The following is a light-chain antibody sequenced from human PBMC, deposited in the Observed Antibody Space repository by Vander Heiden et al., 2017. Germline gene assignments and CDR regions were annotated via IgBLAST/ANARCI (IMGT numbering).Light chain of an antibody. CDR1: QSLVYSNGNTY. CDR3: MQGRYWAT. CDR2: KVS. J-gene: IGKJ1*01. Sequence: DVVMTKSPLSLSVTLGQPASISCRSSQSLVYSNGNTYLNWFHQRPGQSPRRLIYKVSNRDSGVPDRFSGSGSGTDFTLKISRVEAEDVGVYYCMQGRYWATFGQGTKVEIK. V-gene: IGKV2-30*01.